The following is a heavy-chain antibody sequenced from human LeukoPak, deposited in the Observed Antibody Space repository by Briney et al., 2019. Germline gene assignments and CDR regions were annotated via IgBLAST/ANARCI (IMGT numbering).Heavy chain of an antibody. D-gene: IGHD6-6*01. J-gene: IGHJ6*03. V-gene: IGHV4-34*01. CDR2: INHSGST. CDR1: GGSFSGYY. CDR3: ARLEYSSSRYYYYYMDV. Sequence: SETLSLTCAVYGGSFSGYYWSWLRQPPGKGLEWIGEINHSGSTNYNPSLKSRVTISVDTSKNQFSLKLSSVTAADTAVYYCARLEYSSSRYYYYYMDVWGKGTTVTVSS.